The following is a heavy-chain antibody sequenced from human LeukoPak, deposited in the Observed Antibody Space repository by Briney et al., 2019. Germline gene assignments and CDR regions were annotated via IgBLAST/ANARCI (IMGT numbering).Heavy chain of an antibody. J-gene: IGHJ4*02. D-gene: IGHD6-19*01. CDR2: IFGSGGSA. Sequence: GGSLRLSCVASGFTFNNYAMYWVRQAPGKGLEWVSGIFGSGGSAHYADSVKGRFTISRENSKNTVYLQISSLRAEDTAVYYCGKTTTGYSSGRYPGWPVDYWGQGSLVTVSS. CDR3: GKTTTGYSSGRYPGWPVDY. V-gene: IGHV3-23*01. CDR1: GFTFNNYA.